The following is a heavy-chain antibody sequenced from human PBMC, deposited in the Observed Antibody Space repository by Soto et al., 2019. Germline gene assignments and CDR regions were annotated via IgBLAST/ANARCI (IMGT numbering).Heavy chain of an antibody. V-gene: IGHV1-2*04. CDR2: INPNSGGT. CDR3: ARGVDLEWLLLTWFDP. D-gene: IGHD3-3*01. J-gene: IGHJ5*02. CDR1: GYTFTGYY. Sequence: ASVKVSCKASGYTFTGYYMHWVRQAPGQGLEWMGCINPNSGGTNYAQKFQGWVTLTRDTSFSTAYMELSRLRSDDTAFYYCARGVDLEWLLLTWFDPWGQGTLVTVSS.